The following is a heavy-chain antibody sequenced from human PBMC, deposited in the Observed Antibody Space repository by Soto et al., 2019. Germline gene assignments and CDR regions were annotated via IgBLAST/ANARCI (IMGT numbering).Heavy chain of an antibody. CDR1: GGSVSSGAYY. V-gene: IGHV4-31*03. D-gene: IGHD5-12*01. CDR3: AMARLRAVYAFDI. CDR2: IYYSGST. J-gene: IGHJ3*02. Sequence: SETLSLTCTVSGGSVSSGAYYLTCIRQRPGKGLEWIGYIYYSGSTYYSPSLKSRLSISLDTSKNQFSLRLSSVTAADTAMYYCAMARLRAVYAFDIWGQGTMVTVSS.